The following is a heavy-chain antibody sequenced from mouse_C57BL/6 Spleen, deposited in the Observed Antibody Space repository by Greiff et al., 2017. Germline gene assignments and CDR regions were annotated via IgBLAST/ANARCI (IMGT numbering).Heavy chain of an antibody. J-gene: IGHJ3*01. CDR1: GYTFTSYW. D-gene: IGHD3-2*02. V-gene: IGHV1-52*01. CDR2: IDPSDSET. Sequence: QVQLKQPGAELVRPGSSVKLSCKASGYTFTSYWMHWVKQRPIQGLEWIGNIDPSDSETHYNQKFKDKATLTVDKSSSTAYMQLSSLTSEDSAVDYWARGLRLPAYWGQGTLVTVSA. CDR3: ARGLRLPAY.